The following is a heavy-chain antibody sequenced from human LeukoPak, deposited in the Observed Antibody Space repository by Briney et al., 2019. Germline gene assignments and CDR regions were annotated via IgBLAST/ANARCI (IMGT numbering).Heavy chain of an antibody. CDR1: GGSISTYS. CDR3: ARDAGGTWFDP. V-gene: IGHV4-59*01. J-gene: IGHJ5*02. Sequence: SETLSRTCSVSGGSISTYSWNWLRQSPGQGLEWIGYIKNNGGNYNNPSLMGRVTISLDTSKNQFSLKLTSVTAADTAVYYCARDAGGTWFDPWGQGTLVTVSS. CDR2: IKNNGGN.